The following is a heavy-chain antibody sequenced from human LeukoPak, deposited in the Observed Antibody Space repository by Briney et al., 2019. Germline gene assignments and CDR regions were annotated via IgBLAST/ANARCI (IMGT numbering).Heavy chain of an antibody. J-gene: IGHJ4*02. D-gene: IGHD3-3*01. CDR1: GYTFTSYD. CDR3: ARAYYDFETLPDY. V-gene: IGHV1-8*01. Sequence: AASVKVSCKASGYTFTSYDINWVRQATGQGLEWMGWMNPNSGNTGYAQKFQGRVTTTRNTSISTAYMELSSLRSEDTAVYYCARAYYDFETLPDYWGQGTLVTVSS. CDR2: MNPNSGNT.